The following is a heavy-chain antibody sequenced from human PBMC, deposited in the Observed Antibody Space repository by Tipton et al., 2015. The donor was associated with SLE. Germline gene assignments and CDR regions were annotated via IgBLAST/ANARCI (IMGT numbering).Heavy chain of an antibody. D-gene: IGHD5-18*01. V-gene: IGHV4-59*04. CDR3: ARLHGYSYGLNWFDP. J-gene: IGHJ5*02. Sequence: TLSLTCTVSGGSISSHYWSWFRQPPGKGLEWIGSIYYTGTTTYYNSFLKSRVTMSVDTSKNQFSLRLTSVIAADTAVYYCARLHGYSYGLNWFDPWGQGTLISVSS. CDR2: IYYTGTTT. CDR1: GGSISSHY.